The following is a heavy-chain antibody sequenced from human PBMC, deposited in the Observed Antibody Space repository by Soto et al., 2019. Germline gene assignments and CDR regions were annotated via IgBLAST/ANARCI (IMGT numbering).Heavy chain of an antibody. Sequence: QLQLQESGPGLVRPSETLSLTCTVSGGSIRSNSYYWAWIRQPPGKGLEWIGSTHYSGNTYYNPSLKSRVVISVDTSKNQISMKLSSVTAADAAMYYCAIPWGTANYDAFPTALDIWGLGTKVIVAS. CDR1: GGSIRSNSYY. J-gene: IGHJ3*02. V-gene: IGHV4-39*01. CDR3: AIPWGTANYDAFPTALDI. D-gene: IGHD1-7*01. CDR2: THYSGNT.